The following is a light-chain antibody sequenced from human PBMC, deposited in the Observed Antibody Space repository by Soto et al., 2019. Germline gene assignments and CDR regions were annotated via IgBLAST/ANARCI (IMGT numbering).Light chain of an antibody. CDR3: QQYKDWPPLT. V-gene: IGKV3D-15*01. Sequence: EIVMTQSPVTLSVSPGERVTLSCSASQSGNNNLAWYQQRPGQAPRVLIYGASNRASGLPDRFSGSGSGTDFTLTISSLEPDDFALYYCQQYKDWPPLTFGGGTRVEIK. CDR2: GAS. J-gene: IGKJ4*01. CDR1: QSGNNN.